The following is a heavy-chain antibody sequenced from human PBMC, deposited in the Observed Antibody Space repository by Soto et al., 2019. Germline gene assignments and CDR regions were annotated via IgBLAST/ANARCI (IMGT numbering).Heavy chain of an antibody. D-gene: IGHD3-9*01. CDR3: TTDRYRYFDWFDY. Sequence: EVQLVESGGGLVKPGGSLRLSCAASGFTFSNAWMNWVRQAPGKGLEWVGRIKSKTDGGTTDYAAPVKGRFTISRDDSKNTLYLQMNSLKTEVTAVYYGTTDRYRYFDWFDYWGQGTLVTVSS. V-gene: IGHV3-15*07. J-gene: IGHJ4*02. CDR2: IKSKTDGGTT. CDR1: GFTFSNAW.